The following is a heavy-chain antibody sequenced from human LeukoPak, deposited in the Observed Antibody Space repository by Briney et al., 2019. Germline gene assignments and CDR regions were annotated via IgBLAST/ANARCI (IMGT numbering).Heavy chain of an antibody. J-gene: IGHJ6*02. Sequence: GGSLRLSCAASGFTFSSYWMHWVRQAPGKGLVWVSRINSDGSSTSYADSVKGRFTISRDNAKNTLYLQMNSLRAEDTAAYYCAREAAVYYGMDVWGQGTTVTVSS. D-gene: IGHD6-25*01. CDR2: INSDGSST. CDR1: GFTFSSYW. V-gene: IGHV3-74*01. CDR3: AREAAVYYGMDV.